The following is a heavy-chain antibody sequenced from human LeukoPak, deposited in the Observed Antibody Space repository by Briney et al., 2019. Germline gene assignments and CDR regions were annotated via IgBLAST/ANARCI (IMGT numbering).Heavy chain of an antibody. CDR2: ISPSGGST. J-gene: IGHJ5*02. D-gene: IGHD2-2*03. CDR1: GYTFTSNY. CDR3: AVNMDIVVVPAATNWFDP. V-gene: IGHV1-46*01. Sequence: ASVKVSCKAFGYTFTSNYMHWVRQAPGQGPEWMGVISPSGGSTTYAQKFQGRVTLTRDTSISTAYMELSRLRSDDTAVYYCAVNMDIVVVPAATNWFDPWGQGTLVTVSS.